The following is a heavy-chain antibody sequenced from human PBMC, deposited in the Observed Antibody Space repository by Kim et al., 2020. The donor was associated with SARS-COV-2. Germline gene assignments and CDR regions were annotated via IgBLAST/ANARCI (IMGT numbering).Heavy chain of an antibody. V-gene: IGHV3-9*01. Sequence: GGSLRLSCAASGFTFDDYAMHWVRQAPGKGLEWVSGITWNSDTIGYAASVKGRFTISRDNAKKSLYLQMNSLKAEDTAFYYCAKEGTAYYSGMDVWGQGTSVTVSS. CDR2: ITWNSDTI. J-gene: IGHJ6*02. CDR3: AKEGTAYYSGMDV. CDR1: GFTFDDYA.